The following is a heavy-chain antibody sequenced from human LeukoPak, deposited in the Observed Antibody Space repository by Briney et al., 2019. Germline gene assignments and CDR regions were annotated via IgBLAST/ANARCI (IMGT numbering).Heavy chain of an antibody. V-gene: IGHV3-64D*06. J-gene: IGHJ5*02. CDR1: GFSFSSYA. CDR3: VKKAVGVAKGWFDP. Sequence: GGSLRLSCSASGFSFSSYAMYWVRQAPGKGLEYVSAISSNVVSTYYADSVKGRFTISRDNSKNTLYLQMTSLRDEDTAVYYCVKKAVGVAKGWFDPWGQGTLVTVSS. D-gene: IGHD6-19*01. CDR2: ISSNVVST.